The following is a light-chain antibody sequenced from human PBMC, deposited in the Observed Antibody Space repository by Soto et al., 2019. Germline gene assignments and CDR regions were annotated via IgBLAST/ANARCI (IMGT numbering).Light chain of an antibody. CDR3: LQDYNYPRT. CDR2: AAS. CDR1: QDISSF. J-gene: IGKJ1*01. Sequence: DIQLTQSPSFLSASVRDRVTITCRASQDISSFLAWYQQKAGKAPKLLIFAASTLQSGVPSRFSGSGSGTEFTLTISSLQPEDFATYYCLQDYNYPRTFGQGTKVEIK. V-gene: IGKV1-9*01.